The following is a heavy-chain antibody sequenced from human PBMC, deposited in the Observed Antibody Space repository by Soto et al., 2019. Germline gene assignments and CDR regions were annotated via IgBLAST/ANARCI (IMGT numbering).Heavy chain of an antibody. CDR1: GDNVSGNSAA. Sequence: QPLSLTCAISGDNVSGNSAALNWIRQSPSRGLEWLGRTYYRSRWYNDYAVSVKSRITINPDTSKNQFSLQLNSVTPEDTAVYYCARDDIAARPRGDFDYWGQGTLVTVSS. D-gene: IGHD6-6*01. V-gene: IGHV6-1*01. CDR3: ARDDIAARPRGDFDY. CDR2: TYYRSRWYN. J-gene: IGHJ4*02.